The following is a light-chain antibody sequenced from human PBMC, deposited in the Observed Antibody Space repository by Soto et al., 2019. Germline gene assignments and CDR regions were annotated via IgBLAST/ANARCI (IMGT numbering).Light chain of an antibody. CDR2: SNN. CDR1: IFNIGSNY. Sequence: QSVLMPPSSACGTPAQRFTISCSGSIFNIGSNYVYWYQQLPGTAPKRLIYSNNQRPSGVPDRFSVSKSGTSSSLAISGLRSEDEDDYYCAAWDDSLSGPYVFGTGTTVTV. V-gene: IGLV1-47*02. J-gene: IGLJ1*01. CDR3: AAWDDSLSGPYV.